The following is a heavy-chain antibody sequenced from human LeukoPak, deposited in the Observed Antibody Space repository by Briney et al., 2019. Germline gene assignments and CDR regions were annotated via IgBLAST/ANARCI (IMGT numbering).Heavy chain of an antibody. J-gene: IGHJ4*02. CDR2: ISSDGNSK. CDR1: GFSFSSYS. V-gene: IGHV3-30*09. CDR3: VSPTADYPFLYYFDS. D-gene: IGHD5-12*01. Sequence: GGSLRLSCAASGFSFSSYSIHWVRQAPGKGLEWVAVISSDGNSKNFALSVRGRFAISRDNSKNTLFLQMNNLRSEDTALYYCVSPTADYPFLYYFDSWGQGTLVTVSS.